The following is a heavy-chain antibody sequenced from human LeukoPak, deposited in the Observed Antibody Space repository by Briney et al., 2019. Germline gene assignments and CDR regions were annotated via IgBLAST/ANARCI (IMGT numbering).Heavy chain of an antibody. CDR2: ISGSGGST. D-gene: IGHD1-26*01. CDR3: AKDKLGVGASWGSNWFDP. Sequence: GGSLRLSCAASGFTFSSYAMSWVRQAPGKGLEWVSAISGSGGSTYYADSVKGRFTISRDNSKNTLYLQMNSLRAEDTAVYYCAKDKLGVGASWGSNWFDPWGQGTLVTVSS. J-gene: IGHJ5*02. CDR1: GFTFSSYA. V-gene: IGHV3-23*01.